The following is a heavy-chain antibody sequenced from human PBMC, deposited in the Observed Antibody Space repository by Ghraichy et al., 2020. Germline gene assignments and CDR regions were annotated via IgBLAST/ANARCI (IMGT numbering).Heavy chain of an antibody. J-gene: IGHJ4*02. V-gene: IGHV3-74*01. Sequence: LSLTCAASGFTFSSYWMHWVRQAPGKGLVWVSRINSDGSSTSYADSVKGRFTISRDNAKNTLYLQMNSLRAEDTAVYYCARGYGSSWTYYFDYWGQGTLVTVSS. CDR3: ARGYGSSWTYYFDY. D-gene: IGHD6-13*01. CDR1: GFTFSSYW. CDR2: INSDGSST.